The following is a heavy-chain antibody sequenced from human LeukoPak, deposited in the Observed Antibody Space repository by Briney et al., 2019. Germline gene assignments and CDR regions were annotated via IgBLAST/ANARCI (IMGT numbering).Heavy chain of an antibody. J-gene: IGHJ4*02. CDR1: GYTFIGQY. CDR3: ARRKAAVGTNPPFDS. D-gene: IGHD6-13*01. Sequence: APVKVSCKTSGYTFIGQYMHWVRQAPGQGLEWMGWINPNSGDTNYAQKFQGRVTMTRDTSISTAYMELSRLRSDDTAVYYCARRKAAVGTNPPFDSWGQGTLVTVSS. V-gene: IGHV1-2*02. CDR2: INPNSGDT.